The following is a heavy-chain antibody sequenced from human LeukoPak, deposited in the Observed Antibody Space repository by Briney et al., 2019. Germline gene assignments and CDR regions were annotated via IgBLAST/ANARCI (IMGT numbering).Heavy chain of an antibody. V-gene: IGHV1-18*01. Sequence: ASVKVSCKASGYTFTSYGISWVRQAPGQGLEWMGWISAYNGNTNYAQKLQGRVTMTTDTSTSTAYMELRSLGSDDTAVYYCARVSSGWYYFDYWGQGTLVTVSS. J-gene: IGHJ4*02. CDR2: ISAYNGNT. CDR1: GYTFTSYG. D-gene: IGHD6-19*01. CDR3: ARVSSGWYYFDY.